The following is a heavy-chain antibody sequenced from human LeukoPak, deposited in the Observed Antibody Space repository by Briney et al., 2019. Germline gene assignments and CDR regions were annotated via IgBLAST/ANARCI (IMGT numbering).Heavy chain of an antibody. D-gene: IGHD1-26*01. CDR1: GFTFSSYG. Sequence: SGRSLRLSCAASGFTFSSYGMHWVRQAPGKGLEWVAVISYDGSNKYYADSVKGRFTISRDNSKNTLYLQMNSLRAEDTAVYYCGGELAPASGFHPWGQGTLVTVSS. V-gene: IGHV3-30*03. J-gene: IGHJ5*02. CDR2: ISYDGSNK. CDR3: GGELAPASGFHP.